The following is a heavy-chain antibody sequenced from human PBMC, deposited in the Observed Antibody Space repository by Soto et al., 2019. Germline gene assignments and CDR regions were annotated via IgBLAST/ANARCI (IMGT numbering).Heavy chain of an antibody. D-gene: IGHD2-2*01. Sequence: GGSLRLSCAAPGFTFSSYAMSWVRQAPGKGLEWVSSISGSGGSTYYADSVKGRFTISRDNSKNTLYLQMNSLRADDTAVYYCAKADLACTTTSCYGFDYWGQGTLVTVSS. V-gene: IGHV3-23*01. CDR3: AKADLACTTTSCYGFDY. CDR1: GFTFSSYA. J-gene: IGHJ4*02. CDR2: ISGSGGST.